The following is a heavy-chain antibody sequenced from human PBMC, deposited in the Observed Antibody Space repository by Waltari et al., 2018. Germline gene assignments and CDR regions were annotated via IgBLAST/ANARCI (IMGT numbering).Heavy chain of an antibody. CDR2: VWYDGTNN. CDR1: GFTFSSYG. D-gene: IGHD3-22*01. J-gene: IGHJ4*02. CDR3: AKGRSYDSSGYYYGD. V-gene: IGHV3-33*06. Sequence: QVQLVESGGGVVQPGRSLRLSCAASGFTFSSYGMHWVRQAPGTGLQWVAGVWYDGTNNYSADSVKGRFTISRDNSKNTLNLQMNILRVEDTAVYYCAKGRSYDSSGYYYGDWGQGTLVTVSS.